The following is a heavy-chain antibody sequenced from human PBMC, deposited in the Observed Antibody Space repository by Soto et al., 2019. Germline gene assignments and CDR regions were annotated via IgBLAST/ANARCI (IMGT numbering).Heavy chain of an antibody. J-gene: IGHJ4*02. CDR1: GFTFDDYA. V-gene: IGHV3-9*01. CDR2: ISWNSGSI. D-gene: IGHD3-3*01. CDR3: AKDYGYDFTLLDY. Sequence: EVQLVESGGGLVQPGRSLRLSCAASGFTFDDYAMHWVRQAPGKGLEWVSGISWNSGSIGYADPVKGRFTISRDNAKNSLYLQMNSLRAEDTALYYCAKDYGYDFTLLDYWGQGTLVTVSS.